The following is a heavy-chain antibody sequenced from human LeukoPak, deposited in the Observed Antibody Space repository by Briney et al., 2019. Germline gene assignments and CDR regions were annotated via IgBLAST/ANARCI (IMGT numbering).Heavy chain of an antibody. J-gene: IGHJ4*02. V-gene: IGHV3-73*01. CDR3: TRGYSSGWPFDL. D-gene: IGHD6-19*01. CDR2: IRSEADTYAT. Sequence: PGGSLRFSCAASGFTFGDFAFHWVGQATGKGLKWLGRIRSEADTYATTYGASLKGRFTISRDDSRNRAYLQMSSLRTEDTAVYYCTRGYSSGWPFDLWGQGTLVTVSS. CDR1: GFTFGDFA.